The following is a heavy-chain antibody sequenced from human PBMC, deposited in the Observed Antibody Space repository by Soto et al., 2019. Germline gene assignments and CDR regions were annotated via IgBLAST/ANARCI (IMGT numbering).Heavy chain of an antibody. V-gene: IGHV5-51*01. J-gene: IGHJ5*02. Sequence: GESLKISCKGSVYNFATYWIGWVRQMPGKGLEWMGIIFPTDSETRYSPSFRGQVTISVDKSISTAYLQWSSLKTSDSGIYYCARHPTPCSSAICPPSGPWGQGTRVTVSS. CDR3: ARHPTPCSSAICPPSGP. D-gene: IGHD2-2*01. CDR1: VYNFATYW. CDR2: IFPTDSET.